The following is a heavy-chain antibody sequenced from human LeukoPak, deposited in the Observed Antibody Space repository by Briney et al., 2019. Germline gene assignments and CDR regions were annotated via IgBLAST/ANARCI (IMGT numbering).Heavy chain of an antibody. CDR2: ISYSGST. D-gene: IGHD7-27*01. CDR3: ARSNLGIIEYYFDY. Sequence: PSETLSLTCTVSRGSISSSSYYWGWIRQPPGKGLEWIGSISYSGSTYYNPSLKSRVTISVDTSKNQFSLKLSSVTAADTAVYYCARSNLGIIEYYFDYWGQGTLVTVSS. V-gene: IGHV4-39*01. CDR1: RGSISSSSYY. J-gene: IGHJ4*02.